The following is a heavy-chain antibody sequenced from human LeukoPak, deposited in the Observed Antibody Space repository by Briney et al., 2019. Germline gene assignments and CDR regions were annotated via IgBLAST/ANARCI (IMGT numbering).Heavy chain of an antibody. CDR2: IYYSGST. V-gene: IGHV4-39*01. CDR3: ARHVRPNYYGSGSYYKRGYNWFDP. Sequence: SETLSLTCTVSGGSISSSSYYWGWIRQPPGKGLEWIGSIYYSGSTYYNPSLKSRVTISVDTSKNQFSLKLSSVTAADTAVYYCARHVRPNYYGSGSYYKRGYNWFDPWGQGTLVTVSS. D-gene: IGHD3-10*01. J-gene: IGHJ5*02. CDR1: GGSISSSSYY.